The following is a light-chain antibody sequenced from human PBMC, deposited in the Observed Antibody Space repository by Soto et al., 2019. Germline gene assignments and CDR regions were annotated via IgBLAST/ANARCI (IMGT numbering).Light chain of an antibody. V-gene: IGKV3-11*01. CDR2: DAY. CDR3: QQRNMWPIT. CDR1: QSFRGL. J-gene: IGKJ5*01. Sequence: EVVLTQSPVTLSLSPGERATLSCRASQSFRGLLAWYQQKPGQAPRLLIYDAYNRATGIPPRFSGSGSGTDFTLTIRSLEPEDSAVFYCQQRNMWPITFGQGPRLEIK.